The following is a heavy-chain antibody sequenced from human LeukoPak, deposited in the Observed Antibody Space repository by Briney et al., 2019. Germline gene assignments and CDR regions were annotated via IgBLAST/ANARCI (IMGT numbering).Heavy chain of an antibody. D-gene: IGHD4-17*01. J-gene: IGHJ4*02. V-gene: IGHV3-23*01. CDR1: GFTFSNFA. Sequence: HPGGSLRLSCAASGFTFSNFAMSWVRQAPGKGLEWVSTVSGSATNTYYADSVKGRFIVSRGNSRNTLDLQMNSLRADDTAVYYCAKGFQTYGELSFDGWGQGTLVTVSS. CDR3: AKGFQTYGELSFDG. CDR2: VSGSATNT.